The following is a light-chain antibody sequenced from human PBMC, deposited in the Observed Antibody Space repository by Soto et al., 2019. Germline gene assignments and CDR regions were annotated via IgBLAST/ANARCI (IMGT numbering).Light chain of an antibody. CDR1: QSVSSSD. V-gene: IGKV3-20*01. CDR3: QQYGSSRT. CDR2: GAS. Sequence: EIVLTQSPATLSLSPGERATLSCRASQSVSSSDLAWYQQKPGQAPRLLIYGASSRANGIPDRFSGSGSWTDFTLTINRLEPEDFAVYYCQQYGSSRTFGQGTRVEIK. J-gene: IGKJ1*01.